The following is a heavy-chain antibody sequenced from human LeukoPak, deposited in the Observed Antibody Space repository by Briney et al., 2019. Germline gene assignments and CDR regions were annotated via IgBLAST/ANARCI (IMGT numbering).Heavy chain of an antibody. CDR1: GGSISSSNW. J-gene: IGHJ4*02. CDR3: ARSLYDYVWGTHRGRFDY. Sequence: PSGTLSLTCAVSGGSISSSNWWSWVRQPPGKGLEWIGEIYHSGSTNYNPSLKSRVTISVDKSKNQFSLKLSSVTAADTAVYYCARSLYDYVWGTHRGRFDYWGQGTLVTVSS. V-gene: IGHV4-4*02. CDR2: IYHSGST. D-gene: IGHD3-16*01.